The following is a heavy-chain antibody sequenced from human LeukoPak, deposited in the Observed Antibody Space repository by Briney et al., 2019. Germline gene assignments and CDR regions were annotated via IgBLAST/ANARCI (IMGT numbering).Heavy chain of an antibody. Sequence: GGSLRLSCAASEFTVSSYAMIWVRQAPGRGLEWVSAIGTGGGTYYADSVKGRFTISRENFKSTLFLQMSSLRAEDTAVYFCARVRSGGYYHFDYWGQGTLVTVSS. J-gene: IGHJ4*02. D-gene: IGHD3-22*01. CDR1: EFTVSSYA. CDR2: IGTGGGT. V-gene: IGHV3-23*01. CDR3: ARVRSGGYYHFDY.